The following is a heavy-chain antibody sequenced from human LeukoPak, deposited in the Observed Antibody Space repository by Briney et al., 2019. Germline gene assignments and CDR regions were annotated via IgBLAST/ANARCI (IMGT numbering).Heavy chain of an antibody. Sequence: GGSLRLSCAASGFTFSSYAMSWVRQAPGKGLEWVSAISGSGGSTYYADSVKGRFTISRDNSENTLYLQMNSLRAEDTAVYYCAKDQYGSGSYSFDWFDPWGQGTLVTVSS. J-gene: IGHJ5*02. CDR1: GFTFSSYA. CDR2: ISGSGGST. V-gene: IGHV3-23*01. CDR3: AKDQYGSGSYSFDWFDP. D-gene: IGHD3-10*01.